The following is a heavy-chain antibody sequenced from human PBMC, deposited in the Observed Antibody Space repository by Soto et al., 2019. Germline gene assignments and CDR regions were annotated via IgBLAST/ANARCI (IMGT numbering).Heavy chain of an antibody. CDR1: GGSLSGYY. Sequence: QVQLQQGGAGLLKPSETLSLNCAVNGGSLSGYYWSWIRQPPVKGLEWIGEIKDGGRTNYSPSLKSRAPISSDTSNNQFSLRLSSVTAADTGVYYCARGQEGVVATHWDQGTLVTVSS. V-gene: IGHV4-34*01. J-gene: IGHJ4*02. CDR3: ARGQEGVVATH. D-gene: IGHD5-12*01. CDR2: IKDGGRT.